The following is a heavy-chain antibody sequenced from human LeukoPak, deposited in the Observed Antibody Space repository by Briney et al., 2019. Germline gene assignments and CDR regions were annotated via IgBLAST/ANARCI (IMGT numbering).Heavy chain of an antibody. Sequence: GGSLRLSCAASGFTFSSYSMNWVRQAPGKWLEWVSGINWNGGSTGYADSVKGRFTISRDNAKNSLYLQMNSLRAEDTALYYCARSVAASRDYWGQGTLVTVSS. J-gene: IGHJ4*02. CDR1: GFTFSSYS. CDR2: INWNGGST. CDR3: ARSVAASRDY. D-gene: IGHD2-15*01. V-gene: IGHV3-20*04.